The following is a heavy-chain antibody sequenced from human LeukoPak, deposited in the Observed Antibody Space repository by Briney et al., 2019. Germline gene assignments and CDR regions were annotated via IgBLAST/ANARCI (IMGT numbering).Heavy chain of an antibody. D-gene: IGHD2-15*01. V-gene: IGHV4-30-2*01. J-gene: IGHJ5*02. CDR1: GGSISSGGYS. CDR2: IYHSGST. Sequence: SQTLSLTCAVSGGSISSGGYSWSWIRQPPGKGLEWIGYIYHSGSTYYNPSPKRRVTISVDRSKNQSSLKLSSVTAADTAVYYCARYGEAARFDPWGQGTLVTVSS. CDR3: ARYGEAARFDP.